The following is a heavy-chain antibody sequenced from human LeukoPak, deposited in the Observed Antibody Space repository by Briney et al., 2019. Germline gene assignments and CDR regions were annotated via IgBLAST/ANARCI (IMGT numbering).Heavy chain of an antibody. CDR3: AGLAAAGYVWFDP. V-gene: IGHV4-34*01. Sequence: SETLSLTCAVYGGSFSGYYWSWIRQPPGKGLEWIGEINHSGSTNYNPSLKSRVTISVDTSKNQFSLKLSYVTAADTAVYYCAGLAAAGYVWFDPWGQGTLVTVSS. D-gene: IGHD6-13*01. CDR2: INHSGST. CDR1: GGSFSGYY. J-gene: IGHJ5*02.